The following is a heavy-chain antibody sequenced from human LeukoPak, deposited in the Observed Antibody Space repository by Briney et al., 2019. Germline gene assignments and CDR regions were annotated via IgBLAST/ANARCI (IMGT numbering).Heavy chain of an antibody. D-gene: IGHD3-3*01. Sequence: GGSLRLPCAASGFTFSSYAMHWVRQAPGKGLEWVAVISYDGSNKYYADSVKGRFTISRDNSKNTLYLQMNSLRAEDTAVYYCARESDDFWSGYYNGPFDYWGQGTLVTVSS. V-gene: IGHV3-30-3*01. J-gene: IGHJ4*02. CDR1: GFTFSSYA. CDR2: ISYDGSNK. CDR3: ARESDDFWSGYYNGPFDY.